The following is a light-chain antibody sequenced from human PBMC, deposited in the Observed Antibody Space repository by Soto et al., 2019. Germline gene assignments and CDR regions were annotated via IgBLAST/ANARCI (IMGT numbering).Light chain of an antibody. J-gene: IGKJ1*01. CDR3: QHSYRAWT. CDR2: KAS. Sequence: IHMTKSPSALSGAGGDRVTITCRASQTISSGLAWYQQKPGKAPKLLIYKASTLKSGVPSRFSCSGSGTDITLSITGPPSQDIGTYYCQHSYRAWTYGQGTKVDIK. CDR1: QTISSG. V-gene: IGKV1-5*03.